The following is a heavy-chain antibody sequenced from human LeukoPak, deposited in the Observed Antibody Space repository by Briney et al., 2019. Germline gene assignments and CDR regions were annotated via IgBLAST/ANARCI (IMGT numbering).Heavy chain of an antibody. CDR1: GGSFSGYY. Sequence: SETLSLTCAVYGGSFSGYYWSWIRQPPGKGLEWIGEINHSGSTNYNPSLKSLVTISVDTSKNQFSLKLSSVTAADTAAYYCARSSYYYGPGRYFDYWGQGTLVTVSS. CDR3: ARSSYYYGPGRYFDY. CDR2: INHSGST. V-gene: IGHV4-34*01. J-gene: IGHJ4*02. D-gene: IGHD3-10*01.